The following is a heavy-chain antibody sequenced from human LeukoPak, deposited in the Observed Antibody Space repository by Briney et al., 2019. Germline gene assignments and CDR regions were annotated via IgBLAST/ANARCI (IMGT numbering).Heavy chain of an antibody. J-gene: IGHJ4*02. Sequence: PGGSLRLSCAASGFTFSSYSMNWVRQAPGKGLEWVSYISSSSSTIYYADSVKGRFTISRDNAKNSLYLQMNSLRAEDTAVYYCAREGAYYYGSGSYSRNYFDYWGQGTLVTVSS. CDR2: ISSSSSTI. CDR1: GFTFSSYS. CDR3: AREGAYYYGSGSYSRNYFDY. V-gene: IGHV3-48*01. D-gene: IGHD3-10*01.